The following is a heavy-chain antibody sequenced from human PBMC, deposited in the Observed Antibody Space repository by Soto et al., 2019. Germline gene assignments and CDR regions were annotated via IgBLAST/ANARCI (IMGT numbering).Heavy chain of an antibody. Sequence: QVQLVQSGAEVKKPGSSVKVSCKASGGTFSSYTISWVRQAPGHGLEWMGRIIPILGIANYAQKFQGRVTITADKSTSTAYMELSSLSSEDTAVYYCAREQEGGYYGSGSPNWFDPWGQGTLVTVSS. V-gene: IGHV1-69*08. CDR2: IIPILGIA. CDR3: AREQEGGYYGSGSPNWFDP. D-gene: IGHD3-10*01. CDR1: GGTFSSYT. J-gene: IGHJ5*02.